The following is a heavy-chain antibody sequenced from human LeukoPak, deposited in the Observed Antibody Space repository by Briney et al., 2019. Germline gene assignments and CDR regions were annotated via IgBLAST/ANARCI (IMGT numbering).Heavy chain of an antibody. CDR1: GFTFSIYA. V-gene: IGHV3-23*01. D-gene: IGHD6-25*01. Sequence: GGSLRLTCAASGFTFSIYAMSWVRQAPGKGLEWVSGISGSGGSTYYADSVKGRFTISRDNSKNTLFLQMNSLRAEDTAVYYCAKDFLTVTAGWDYWGQGTLVTVSS. CDR3: AKDFLTVTAGWDY. CDR2: ISGSGGST. J-gene: IGHJ4*02.